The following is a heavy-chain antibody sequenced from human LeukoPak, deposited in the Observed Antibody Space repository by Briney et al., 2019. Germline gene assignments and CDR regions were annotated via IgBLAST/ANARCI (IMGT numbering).Heavy chain of an antibody. Sequence: TGGSLRLSRAASGFTFDDYAMHWVRQAPGKGLEWVSGISWNSGSIGYADSVKGRFTISRDNAKNSLYLQMNSLRAEDTALYYCAKALYTAMAPWYFDYWGQGTLVTVSS. D-gene: IGHD5-18*01. V-gene: IGHV3-9*01. CDR3: AKALYTAMAPWYFDY. CDR2: ISWNSGSI. J-gene: IGHJ4*02. CDR1: GFTFDDYA.